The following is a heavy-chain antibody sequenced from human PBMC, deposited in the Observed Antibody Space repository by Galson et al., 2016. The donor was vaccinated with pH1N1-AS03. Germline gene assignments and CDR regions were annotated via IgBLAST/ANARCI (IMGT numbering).Heavy chain of an antibody. CDR3: ARGDYFGSGTYKPYHAMDV. V-gene: IGHV1-2*02. CDR2: INPNSGGT. CDR1: GYTFTEYY. Sequence: SVKVSCKASGYTFTEYYMYWVRQAPGRGLEWMGWINPNSGGTKSAQKFQGRVTMTRDTSINTAYMELSSLRSDDTAVYYCARGDYFGSGTYKPYHAMDVWGQGTTVTVSS. J-gene: IGHJ6*02. D-gene: IGHD3-10*01.